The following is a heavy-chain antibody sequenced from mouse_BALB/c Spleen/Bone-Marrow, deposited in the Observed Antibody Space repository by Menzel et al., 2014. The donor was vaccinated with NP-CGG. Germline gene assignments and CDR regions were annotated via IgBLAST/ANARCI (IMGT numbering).Heavy chain of an antibody. J-gene: IGHJ2*01. CDR3: SRGGDY. CDR2: INPYNADS. CDR1: GYSFIGYF. V-gene: IGHV1-20*02. Sequence: VQLQQSGPEMVKPGASVKISCKASGYSFIGYFINWVMQSHGTSLEWIGRINPYNADSLYNQKFRGKATLTVDKSSSTAHMELRSLASEDSAVYYCSRGGDYWGQGTTLTVSS.